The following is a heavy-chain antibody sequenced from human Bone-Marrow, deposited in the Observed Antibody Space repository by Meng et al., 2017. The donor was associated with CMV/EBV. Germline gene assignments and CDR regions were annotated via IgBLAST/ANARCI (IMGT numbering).Heavy chain of an antibody. CDR1: GFTFSSYA. Sequence: GGSLRRSCSASGFTFSSYAMHWVRQAPGKGLEWVAVISYDGSNKYYADSVKGRFTISRDNSKSTLYVQMNSLRAEDTAVYYCARATWGGYAPIDYWGQGTMVTVSS. J-gene: IGHJ4*02. CDR2: ISYDGSNK. D-gene: IGHD5-12*01. V-gene: IGHV3-30-3*01. CDR3: ARATWGGYAPIDY.